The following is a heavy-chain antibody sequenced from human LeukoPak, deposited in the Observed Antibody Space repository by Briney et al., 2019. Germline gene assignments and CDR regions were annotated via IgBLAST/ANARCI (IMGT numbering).Heavy chain of an antibody. V-gene: IGHV4-38-2*01. J-gene: IGHJ4*02. CDR1: GYSISTGYY. Sequence: SETLSLTCAASGYSISTGYYWGWIRQPPGKGLEWIGSIYHSGGTNYNPSLESRATISVDTSKNQFSLRLSSVTAADTAVYYCVRVPYYYDSGSYHPRFFDYWGQGTLVTVSS. D-gene: IGHD3-10*01. CDR3: VRVPYYYDSGSYHPRFFDY. CDR2: IYHSGGT.